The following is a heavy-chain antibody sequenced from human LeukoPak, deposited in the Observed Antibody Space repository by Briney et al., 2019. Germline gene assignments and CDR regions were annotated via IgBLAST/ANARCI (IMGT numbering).Heavy chain of an antibody. CDR2: TYYRSKWYN. CDR3: ARDFGTTGWHTFDY. Sequence: SQTHSLTCVVSGDSVSSKNGAWTWIRQSPSRGLEWLGRTYYRSKWYNDYAESMEGRMTISQDTSKNQYSLHLNSVTPDDTAVYYCARDFGTTGWHTFDYWGQGTLVTVSS. CDR1: GDSVSSKNGA. J-gene: IGHJ4*02. V-gene: IGHV6-1*01. D-gene: IGHD6-19*01.